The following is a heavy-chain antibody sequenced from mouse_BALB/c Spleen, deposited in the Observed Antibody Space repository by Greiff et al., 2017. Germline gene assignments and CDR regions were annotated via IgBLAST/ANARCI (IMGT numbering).Heavy chain of an antibody. CDR2: ISYSGST. J-gene: IGHJ4*01. Sequence: VQLQQSGPGLVKPSQSLSLTCTVTGYSITSDYAWNWIRQFPGNKLEWMGYISYSGSTSYNPSLKSRISITRDTSKNQFFLQLNSVTTEDTATYYCARSGGYYTAMDYWGQGTSVTVSS. D-gene: IGHD2-3*01. CDR3: ARSGGYYTAMDY. CDR1: GYSITSDYA. V-gene: IGHV3-2*02.